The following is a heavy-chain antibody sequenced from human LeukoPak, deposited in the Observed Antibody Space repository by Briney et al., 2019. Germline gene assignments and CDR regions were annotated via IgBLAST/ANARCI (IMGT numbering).Heavy chain of an antibody. CDR3: VKDSVPSDYYYYGMDV. CDR1: GFTFSSYA. J-gene: IGHJ6*02. Sequence: GGSLRLSCAASGFTFSSYAMNWVRQAPGKGLEFVSGIRGSGANTYYADSVKGRFTISRDNSKNTLYLQMNSLRAEDTAVYYCVKDSVPSDYYYYGMDVWGQGTTVTVSS. D-gene: IGHD3-10*01. CDR2: IRGSGANT. V-gene: IGHV3-23*01.